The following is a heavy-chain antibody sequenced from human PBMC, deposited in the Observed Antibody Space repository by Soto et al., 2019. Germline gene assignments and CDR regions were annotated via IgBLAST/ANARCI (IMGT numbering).Heavy chain of an antibody. CDR3: ARDEARPLGY. CDR1: GFTFSSYW. D-gene: IGHD6-6*01. CDR2: IKPDGSER. J-gene: IGHJ4*02. Sequence: EVQLVESGGGLVQPGGSLRLSCAASGFTFSSYWMSWVCQAPGKGLEWVANIKPDGSERYYVDSVRGRFTISRDNARNSLYLQMNSLRAEDTAVYYCARDEARPLGYWGQGTLVTVSS. V-gene: IGHV3-7*01.